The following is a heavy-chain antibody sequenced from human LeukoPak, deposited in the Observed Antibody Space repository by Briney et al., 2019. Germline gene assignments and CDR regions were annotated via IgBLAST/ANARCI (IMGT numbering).Heavy chain of an antibody. V-gene: IGHV1-46*01. CDR3: ARDVTVAAYYFDY. Sequence: ASVKVSCKTSGYTFTSYSMHWVRQAPGQGLEWMGIIDPSGGSTSYAQKFQGRVFMTRDTSTSTVYMQLSSLRSDDTALYYCARDVTVAAYYFDYWGQGTLVTVSS. J-gene: IGHJ4*02. CDR2: IDPSGGST. CDR1: GYTFTSYS. D-gene: IGHD6-25*01.